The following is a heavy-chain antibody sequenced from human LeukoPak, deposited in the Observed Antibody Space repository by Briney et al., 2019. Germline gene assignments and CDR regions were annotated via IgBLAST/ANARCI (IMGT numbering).Heavy chain of an antibody. CDR3: ARGGQGDGYSADEAFDI. CDR2: TYYRSKWYN. V-gene: IGHV6-1*01. Sequence: SQTLSLTCAISGDSVSTNSSWNWIRQSPSRGLEWLGRTYYRSKWYNDYVVSVKGRINISPDTSKNQFSLHLNSVTPEDMAVYFCARGGQGDGYSADEAFDIWGQGTMVTVS. D-gene: IGHD5-18*01. CDR1: GDSVSTNSS. J-gene: IGHJ3*02.